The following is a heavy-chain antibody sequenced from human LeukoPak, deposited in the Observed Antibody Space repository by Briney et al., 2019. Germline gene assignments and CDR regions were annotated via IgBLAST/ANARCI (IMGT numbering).Heavy chain of an antibody. V-gene: IGHV3-30*02. Sequence: HPGGSLRLSCAASGFRFSTSAMDWVRHAPGKGLEWVAFMQNDGSEKYYADSVKGRFTISRDNAKNSLHLQMNSLRAEDTAVYYCARRAGAYSHPYDYWGQGTLVTVSS. CDR1: GFRFSTSA. D-gene: IGHD4/OR15-4a*01. J-gene: IGHJ4*02. CDR2: MQNDGSEK. CDR3: ARRAGAYSHPYDY.